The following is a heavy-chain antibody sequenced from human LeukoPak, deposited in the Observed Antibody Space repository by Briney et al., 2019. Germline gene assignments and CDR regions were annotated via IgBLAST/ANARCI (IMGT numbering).Heavy chain of an antibody. J-gene: IGHJ4*02. V-gene: IGHV7-4-1*02. CDR1: GYTFTSYA. CDR3: ASYDSSGYYINGDFDY. Sequence: ASVKVSCKASGYTFTSYAMNWVRQAPGQGLEWMGWINTNTGNPTYAQGFTGRFVFSLDTSVSTAYLQISSLKAEDTAVYYCASYDSSGYYINGDFDYWGQGTLVTVSP. CDR2: INTNTGNP. D-gene: IGHD3-22*01.